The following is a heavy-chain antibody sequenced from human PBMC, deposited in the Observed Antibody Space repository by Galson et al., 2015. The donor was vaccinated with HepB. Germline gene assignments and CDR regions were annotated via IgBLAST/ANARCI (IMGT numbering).Heavy chain of an antibody. D-gene: IGHD4-17*01. J-gene: IGHJ4*02. V-gene: IGHV6-1*01. CDR2: TYYRSKWYN. CDR1: GDSVSSNSAA. Sequence: CAISGDSVSSNSAAWNWIRQSPSRGLEWLGRTYYRSKWYNDYAVSVKSRITINPDTSKNQFSLQLNSVTPEDTAVYYCARWSGVGGYGDLYYFDYWGQGTLVTVSS. CDR3: ARWSGVGGYGDLYYFDY.